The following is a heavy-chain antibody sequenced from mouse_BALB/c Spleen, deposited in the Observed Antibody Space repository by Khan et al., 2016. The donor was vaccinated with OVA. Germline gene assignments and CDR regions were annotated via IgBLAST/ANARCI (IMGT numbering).Heavy chain of an antibody. D-gene: IGHD1-1*01. J-gene: IGHJ3*01. CDR1: GYTFTSYW. CDR3: ARDYAFAY. Sequence: QVQLQQSGAELVKPGAPVKLSCKASGYTFTSYWMNWVKQRPGRGLEWIGRIDPSDSETHYNQKFKDKATLTVDKSSSTAYIQLSSLTSEDAAVYYCARDYAFAYWGQGTLGTVSA. V-gene: IGHV1-69*02. CDR2: IDPSDSET.